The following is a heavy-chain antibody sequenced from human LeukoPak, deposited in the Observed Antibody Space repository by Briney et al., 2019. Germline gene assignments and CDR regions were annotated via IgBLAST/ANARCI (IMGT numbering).Heavy chain of an antibody. CDR2: ISSSSSYI. CDR1: GFTFSSYS. J-gene: IGHJ4*02. CDR3: ARAYDYGDYHTY. V-gene: IGHV3-21*01. D-gene: IGHD4-17*01. Sequence: GGSLRLSCAASGFTFSSYSMNWVRQAPGKGLEWVSTISSSSSYIYYADSVKGRFTISRDNAKNSLYLQMNSLRAEDTAVYYCARAYDYGDYHTYWGQGTLVTVSS.